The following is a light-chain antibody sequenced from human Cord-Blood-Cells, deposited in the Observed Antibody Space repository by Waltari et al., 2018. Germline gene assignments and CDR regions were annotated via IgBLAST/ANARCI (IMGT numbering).Light chain of an antibody. CDR2: DVS. J-gene: IGLJ1*01. V-gene: IGLV2-14*01. CDR1: SSDVGGYNY. CDR3: SSYTSSSTYV. Sequence: QSALTQPASVSGSPGQSITISCTGTSSDVGGYNYVPRYQQPPGKAPKLIIYDVSNRPSGVSKRFSGSKSGNTASLTISGLQAEDEADYYCSSYTSSSTYVFGTGTKVTVL.